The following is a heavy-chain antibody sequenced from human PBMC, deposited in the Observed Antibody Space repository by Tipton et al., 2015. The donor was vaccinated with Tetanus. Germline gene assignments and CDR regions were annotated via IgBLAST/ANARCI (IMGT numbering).Heavy chain of an antibody. CDR3: ARGRGLGPHERFEH. J-gene: IGHJ4*02. CDR1: GYTFAHYG. CDR2: ISPYNGNT. V-gene: IGHV1-18*01. D-gene: IGHD3/OR15-3a*01. Sequence: QLVQSGAEVKPPGASVKVSCKASGYTFAHYGLNWVRQAPGQGLEWMGWISPYNGNTNYAQNFQGRLTMTTDTSTSTADMELKGLRSDDTAVYYCARGRGLGPHERFEHWGQGTLVTVSS.